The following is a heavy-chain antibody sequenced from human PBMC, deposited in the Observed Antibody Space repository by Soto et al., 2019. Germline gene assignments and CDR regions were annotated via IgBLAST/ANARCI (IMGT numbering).Heavy chain of an antibody. Sequence: GGSLRLSCAASGFTFSDYYMAWIRQAPGKGLEWVSYISTSDSTIYYADSVKGRFTISRDNSKTSLYLQMNSLRPEDSAVYYCARDGATMVVLYYFDSWGHGTLVTVSS. V-gene: IGHV3-11*04. CDR1: GFTFSDYY. D-gene: IGHD5-12*01. CDR2: ISTSDSTI. CDR3: ARDGATMVVLYYFDS. J-gene: IGHJ4*01.